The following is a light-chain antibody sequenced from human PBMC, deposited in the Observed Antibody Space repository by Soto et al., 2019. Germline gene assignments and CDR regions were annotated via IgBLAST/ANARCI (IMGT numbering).Light chain of an antibody. Sequence: IQMTQSPSTLSASVGDRVTITCRASQGISSYLAWYQQKPGKAPKLLIYAASTLQSGVPSRFSGSGSGTDFTLTISCLQSEDFATYYCQQYYSYPFITFGQGTRLEIK. V-gene: IGKV1-8*01. CDR2: AAS. CDR1: QGISSY. CDR3: QQYYSYPFIT. J-gene: IGKJ5*01.